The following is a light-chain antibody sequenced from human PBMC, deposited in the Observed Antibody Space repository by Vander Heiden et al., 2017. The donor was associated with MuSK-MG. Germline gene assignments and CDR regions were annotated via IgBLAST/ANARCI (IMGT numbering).Light chain of an antibody. CDR2: WAS. CDR3: QQDDSLPRT. Sequence: DIVMTQSPDSLAVSLGERATINCKSSQSVFYSSNNKNYLAWYQQKPGQPPKLLIYWASTRESGVPDRFSGSGSGTDFTLTISRLQAEDVAVYYCQQDDSLPRTFGQGTKVEIK. V-gene: IGKV4-1*01. J-gene: IGKJ1*01. CDR1: QSVFYSSNNKNY.